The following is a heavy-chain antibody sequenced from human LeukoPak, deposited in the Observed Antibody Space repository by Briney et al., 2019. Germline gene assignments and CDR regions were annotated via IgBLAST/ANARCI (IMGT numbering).Heavy chain of an antibody. V-gene: IGHV3-30*02. J-gene: IGHJ5*01. CDR2: IRFDGGKK. CDR1: GFSFSTYG. D-gene: IGHD3-3*01. Sequence: GGSLRLSCAAPGFSFSTYGFHWVRQAPGKGLEWVTFIRFDGGKKNYADSVKGRFAISRDNSKNRLFLQMNSLRVEDSGVYYCAKRVPLTALDSWGQGTLVTVSS. CDR3: AKRVPLTALDS.